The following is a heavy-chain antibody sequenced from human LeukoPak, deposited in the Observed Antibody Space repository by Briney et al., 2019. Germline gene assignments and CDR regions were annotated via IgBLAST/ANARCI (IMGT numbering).Heavy chain of an antibody. Sequence: PGGSLRLSCAASGFPFSSFAMHWVRPAPGKALEWVAVLWFDGGNDCYADSGKGRFTVSRGDAKNTVYLQMTSLSADGTAIYYCARGGCSDDTCSSRDRGWIDPWGQGTLVTVSS. J-gene: IGHJ5*02. CDR3: ARGGCSDDTCSSRDRGWIDP. D-gene: IGHD6-6*01. CDR1: GFPFSSFA. CDR2: LWFDGGND. V-gene: IGHV3-33*01.